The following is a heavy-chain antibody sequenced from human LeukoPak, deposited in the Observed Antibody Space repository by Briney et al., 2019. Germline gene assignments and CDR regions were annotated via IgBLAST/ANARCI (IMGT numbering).Heavy chain of an antibody. CDR2: ISSSSSYI. D-gene: IGHD6-19*01. J-gene: IGHJ4*02. CDR3: ARETVMGSSGWYHYFDY. Sequence: GGSLRLSCAASGFTFSTYSMNWVRQAPGKGLEWVSSISSSSSYIYYADSVKGRFTISRDNAKNSLYLQMNSLRAEDTAVYYCARETVMGSSGWYHYFDYWGQGTLVTVSS. V-gene: IGHV3-21*01. CDR1: GFTFSTYS.